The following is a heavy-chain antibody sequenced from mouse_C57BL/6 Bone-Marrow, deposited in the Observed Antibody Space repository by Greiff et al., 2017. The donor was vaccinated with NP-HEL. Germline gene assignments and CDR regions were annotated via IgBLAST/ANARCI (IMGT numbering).Heavy chain of an antibody. CDR3: AIYGSTYFDY. CDR2: IYPRSGNT. Sequence: VKLVESGAELARPGASVKLSCKASGYTFTSYGISWVKQRTGQGLEWIGEIYPRSGNTYYNEKFKGKATLTADKSSSTAYMELRSLTSEDSAVYFCAIYGSTYFDYWGQGTTLTVSS. V-gene: IGHV1-81*01. CDR1: GYTFTSYG. D-gene: IGHD1-1*01. J-gene: IGHJ2*01.